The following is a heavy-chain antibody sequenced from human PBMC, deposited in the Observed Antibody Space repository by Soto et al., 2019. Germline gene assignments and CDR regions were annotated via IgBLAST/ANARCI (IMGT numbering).Heavy chain of an antibody. D-gene: IGHD3-10*01. CDR1: GYTFTSYA. CDR2: INAGNGNT. CDR3: ARENLRFGELLLFDY. J-gene: IGHJ4*02. V-gene: IGHV1-3*01. Sequence: QVQLVQSGAEVKKPGASVKVSCQASGYTFTSYAMHWVRQAPGQRLEWMGWINAGNGNTKYSQKFHGRVTITRATSASTAYMELSSLRSEDTAVYYCARENLRFGELLLFDYWGQGTLVTVSS.